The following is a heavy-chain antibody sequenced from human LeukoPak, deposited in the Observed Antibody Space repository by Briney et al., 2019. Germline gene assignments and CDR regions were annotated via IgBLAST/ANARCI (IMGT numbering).Heavy chain of an antibody. V-gene: IGHV4-34*01. CDR3: ARRPYYYGSGSYFGPKYYFDY. Sequence: PSETLSLTCAVYGGSFSGYYWSWIRQPPGKGLEWIGEINHSGSTNYNPSLKSRVTISVDTSKNQFSLKLSSVTAADTAVYYCARRPYYYGSGSYFGPKYYFDYWGQGTLVTVSS. J-gene: IGHJ4*02. D-gene: IGHD3-10*01. CDR2: INHSGST. CDR1: GGSFSGYY.